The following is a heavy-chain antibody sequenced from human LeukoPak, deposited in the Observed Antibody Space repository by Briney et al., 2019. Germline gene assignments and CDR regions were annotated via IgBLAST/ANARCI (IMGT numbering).Heavy chain of an antibody. CDR2: ISSSGSTI. Sequence: PGGSLRLSCAASGFTFSDYYMSWIRQAPGKGLEWVSYISSSGSTIYYADSVKGRFTISRDNAKNSLYLQMNSLRAEDTAVYYCARSGSRNDFWSGYYPRPYYFDYWGQGTLVTVSS. J-gene: IGHJ4*02. D-gene: IGHD3-3*01. V-gene: IGHV3-11*04. CDR1: GFTFSDYY. CDR3: ARSGSRNDFWSGYYPRPYYFDY.